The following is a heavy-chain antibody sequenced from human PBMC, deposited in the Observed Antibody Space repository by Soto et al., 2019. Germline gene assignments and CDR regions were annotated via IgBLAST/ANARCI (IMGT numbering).Heavy chain of an antibody. CDR3: AKEGIRWYAGALED. D-gene: IGHD2-15*01. CDR1: GGSINRYY. Sequence: QVQLQESGPRLVRPSETLSLNCSVAGGSINRYYWTWIRQPAGKGLEWVGRISTSGTTKYNTSLNSRVAVSADTSRNLFSLRLTSVTAADTAVYYCAKEGIRWYAGALEDWGQGTMVIVAS. J-gene: IGHJ1*01. CDR2: ISTSGTT. V-gene: IGHV4-4*07.